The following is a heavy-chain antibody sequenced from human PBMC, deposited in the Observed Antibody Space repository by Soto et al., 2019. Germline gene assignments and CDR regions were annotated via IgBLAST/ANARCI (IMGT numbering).Heavy chain of an antibody. CDR1: GFTFSSYA. CDR3: TTADRRRSSY. V-gene: IGHV3-23*01. J-gene: IGHJ4*02. CDR2: ISGSGGST. Sequence: GGSLRLSCAASGFTFSSYAMSWVRQAPGKGLEWVSVISGSGGSTYYADSVKGRFTISRDDSKTRLYLQMNSLNTDDTGVYYCTTADRRRSSYWGLGTVVTVSS.